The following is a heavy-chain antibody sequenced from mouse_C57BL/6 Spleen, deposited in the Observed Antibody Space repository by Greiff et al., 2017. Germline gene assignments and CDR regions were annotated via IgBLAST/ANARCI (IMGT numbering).Heavy chain of an antibody. CDR3: ARDHYYGSSFFAY. CDR2: ISDGGSYT. V-gene: IGHV5-4*01. D-gene: IGHD1-1*01. CDR1: GFTFSSYA. J-gene: IGHJ3*01. Sequence: EVQLQESGGGLVKPGGSLKLSCAASGFTFSSYAMSWVRQTPEKRLEWVATISDGGSYTYYPDNVKGRFTISRDNAKNNLYLQMSHLKSEDTAMYYCARDHYYGSSFFAYWGQGTLVTVSA.